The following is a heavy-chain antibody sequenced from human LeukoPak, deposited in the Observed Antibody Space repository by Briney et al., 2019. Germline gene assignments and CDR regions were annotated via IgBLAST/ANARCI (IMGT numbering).Heavy chain of an antibody. D-gene: IGHD2-15*01. V-gene: IGHV2-5*01. CDR2: NYWNADT. CDR3: AHREGSWFDP. J-gene: IGHJ5*02. CDR1: GCSRRTRGVG. Sequence: CGPTLANATQTLTLTCTSSGCSRRTRGVGVGWILQPPGKAFGWLGVNYWNADTRYSPSPKSRLTITKDPSKNQVVLTITNMDPVDTATYSCAHREGSWFDPWGQGTLVTVSS.